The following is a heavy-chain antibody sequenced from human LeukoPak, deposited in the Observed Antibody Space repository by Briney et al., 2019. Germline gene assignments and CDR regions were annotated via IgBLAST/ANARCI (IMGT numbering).Heavy chain of an antibody. CDR1: GFTFSSYA. D-gene: IGHD2-2*02. CDR2: ISGSGGST. V-gene: IGHV3-23*01. J-gene: IGHJ4*02. CDR3: AKDYCSSTSCYKGFVY. Sequence: GGSLRLSCAASGFTFSSYAMSWVRQAPGKGLEWVSAISGSGGSTYYADSVKGRFTISRDNSKNTLYLQMNSLRAEDTAVYYCAKDYCSSTSCYKGFVYWGQGTLVTVSS.